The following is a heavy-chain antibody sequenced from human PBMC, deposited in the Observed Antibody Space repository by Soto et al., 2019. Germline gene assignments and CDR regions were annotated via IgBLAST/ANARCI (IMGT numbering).Heavy chain of an antibody. V-gene: IGHV3-23*01. CDR1: GFTFSSYA. D-gene: IGHD6-19*01. CDR3: AKDLPVSSGWHFAS. Sequence: PGGSLRLSCAASGFTFSSYAMSWVRHAPGKRLEWVSAISGSGGSTYYADSVKGRFTISRDNSKNTLYLQMNSLRAEDTAVYYCAKDLPVSSGWHFASWGQGTLLTVSS. J-gene: IGHJ4*02. CDR2: ISGSGGST.